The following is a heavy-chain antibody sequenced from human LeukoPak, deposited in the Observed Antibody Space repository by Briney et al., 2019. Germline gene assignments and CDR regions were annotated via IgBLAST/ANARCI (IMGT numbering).Heavy chain of an antibody. J-gene: IGHJ4*02. V-gene: IGHV4-59*01. CDR2: IYYSVST. CDR3: ARQQAAALDY. Sequence: SETLSLTGTVSGGSSSSYYWSWIRQPPGKGLEWIGYIYYSVSTNYNPSLKSRVTISVDTSKNQLSLKLSSVTAADTAVYYCARQQAAALDYWGQGTLVTISS. D-gene: IGHD6-13*01. CDR1: GGSSSSYY.